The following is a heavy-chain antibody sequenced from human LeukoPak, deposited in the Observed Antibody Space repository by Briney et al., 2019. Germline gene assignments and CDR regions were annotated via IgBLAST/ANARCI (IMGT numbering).Heavy chain of an antibody. D-gene: IGHD3-22*01. J-gene: IGHJ4*02. CDR3: ARRYHYDSSGYQFDY. CDR1: GFTFRTYW. V-gene: IGHV3-74*01. Sequence: QPGGSLRLSCAASGFTFRTYWMHWVRQAPGKGLVWLSRIDAEGTTATYADSVKGRFTISRDNAKNTLYLQMNSLRAEDTAVYYCARRYHYDSSGYQFDYWGQGTLVTVSS. CDR2: IDAEGTTA.